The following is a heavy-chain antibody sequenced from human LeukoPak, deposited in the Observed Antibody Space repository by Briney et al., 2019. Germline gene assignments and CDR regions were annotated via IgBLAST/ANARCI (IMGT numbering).Heavy chain of an antibody. CDR3: ARARNDYDSNGFSLLDY. J-gene: IGHJ4*02. CDR2: IWYDGSNI. Sequence: GGSLRLSCAASGISFSSHGMHWVRQAPGKGLEWEAVIWYDGSNIYYTDSVKGRFTISRDNSKNTLYLQMNSLRAEDTALYYCARARNDYDSNGFSLLDYWGQGTLVTVSS. V-gene: IGHV3-33*01. D-gene: IGHD3-22*01. CDR1: GISFSSHG.